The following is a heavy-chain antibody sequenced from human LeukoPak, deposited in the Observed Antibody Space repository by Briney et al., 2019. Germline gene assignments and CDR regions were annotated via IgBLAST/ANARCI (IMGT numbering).Heavy chain of an antibody. CDR2: INPSGGST. V-gene: IGHV1-46*01. D-gene: IGHD2-15*01. CDR3: ARSEDIDY. J-gene: IGHJ4*02. Sequence: LEWMGIINPSGGSTSYAQKFQGRVTMTRDTSTSTVYMELSSLRSEDTAVYYCARSEDIDYWGQGTLVTVSS.